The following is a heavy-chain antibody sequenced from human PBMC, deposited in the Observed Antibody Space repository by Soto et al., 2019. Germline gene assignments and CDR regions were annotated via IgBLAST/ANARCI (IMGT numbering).Heavy chain of an antibody. J-gene: IGHJ4*02. V-gene: IGHV4-30-4*01. Sequence: QVQLQESGPGLVKPSQTLSLTCTVSGGSISSGDYYWSWIRQPPGKGLEWNGYIYYSGSTYYNPSLKSRVTISVDKSQNQFSLKLSSVTAADTAVYYCARVGGFGATTIDYWGQGTLVTVSS. CDR2: IYYSGST. CDR1: GGSISSGDYY. CDR3: ARVGGFGATTIDY. D-gene: IGHD3-10*01.